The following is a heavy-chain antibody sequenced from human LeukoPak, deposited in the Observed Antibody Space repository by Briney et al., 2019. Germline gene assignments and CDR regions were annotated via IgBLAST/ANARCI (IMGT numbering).Heavy chain of an antibody. CDR1: GFTFSSYA. CDR2: ISGSGGST. J-gene: IGHJ4*02. Sequence: GSLRLSCAASGFTFSSYAMSWVRQAPGKGLEWVSAISGSGGSTYYADSVKGRFTISRDNSKNTLYLQMNSLRAEDTAVYYCAGGQTRETTVVTQAGSDFDYWGQGTLVTVSS. D-gene: IGHD4-23*01. CDR3: AGGQTRETTVVTQAGSDFDY. V-gene: IGHV3-23*01.